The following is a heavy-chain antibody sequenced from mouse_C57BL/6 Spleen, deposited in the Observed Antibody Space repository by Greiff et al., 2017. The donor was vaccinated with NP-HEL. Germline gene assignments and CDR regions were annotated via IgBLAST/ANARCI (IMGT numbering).Heavy chain of an antibody. D-gene: IGHD1-1*01. CDR1: GFTFSSYT. J-gene: IGHJ2*01. CDR3: ARGDYYGSSYYY. CDR2: ISGGGGNT. Sequence: EVQLVESGGGLVKPGGSLKLSCAASGFTFSSYTMSWVRQTPEKRLERVATISGGGGNTYYPDSVKGRFTLSRDNAKNTLYLQMSSLRSEDTAWYYCARGDYYGSSYYYWGQGTTLTVSS. V-gene: IGHV5-9*01.